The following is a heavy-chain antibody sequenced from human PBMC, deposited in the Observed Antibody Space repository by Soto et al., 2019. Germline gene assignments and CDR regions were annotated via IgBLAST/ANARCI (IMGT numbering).Heavy chain of an antibody. CDR1: GFTFSYYW. J-gene: IGHJ4*02. CDR2: IKHDGSEK. V-gene: IGHV3-7*01. Sequence: GGSLRLSCAASGFTFSYYWMSWVRQAPGKGLEWVANIKHDGSEKYYVDSVKGRFTISRDNARNSLYLQMNSLRAEDTAVYFCARWTRATETTKMCDYWGQGTLVTVSS. D-gene: IGHD4-17*01. CDR3: ARWTRATETTKMCDY.